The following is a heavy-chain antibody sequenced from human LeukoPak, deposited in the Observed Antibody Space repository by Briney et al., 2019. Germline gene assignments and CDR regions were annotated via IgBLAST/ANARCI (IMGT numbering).Heavy chain of an antibody. CDR1: GYTFTSYG. CDR2: ISAYNGNT. D-gene: IGHD3-22*01. J-gene: IGHJ3*02. CDR3: ARDPVAYYYDSSGVQNAFDI. V-gene: IGHV1-18*01. Sequence: ASVKVSCKASGYTFTSYGISWVRQAPGQGLEWMGWISAYNGNTNYAQKLQGRVTMTTDTSTGTAYMELRSLRSDDTAVYYCARDPVAYYYDSSGVQNAFDIWGQGTMVTVSS.